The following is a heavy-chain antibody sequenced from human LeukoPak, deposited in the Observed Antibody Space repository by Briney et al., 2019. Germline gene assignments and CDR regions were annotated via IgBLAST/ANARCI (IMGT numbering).Heavy chain of an antibody. CDR2: INPNSGGT. CDR1: GYTFTGYY. CDR3: ARDIGGYSYGYIY. V-gene: IGHV1-2*02. D-gene: IGHD5-18*01. J-gene: IGHJ4*02. Sequence: ASVKVSCKASGYTFTGYYMHWVRQAPGQGLEWMGWINPNSGGTNYAQKFQGRVTMTRDTSISTAYMELSRLRSDDTAVYYCARDIGGYSYGYIYWGQGTLVTVSS.